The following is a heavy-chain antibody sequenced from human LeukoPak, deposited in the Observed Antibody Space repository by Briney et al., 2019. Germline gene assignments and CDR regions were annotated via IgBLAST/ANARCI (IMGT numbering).Heavy chain of an antibody. D-gene: IGHD3-22*01. CDR1: GYTFTSYY. CDR3: ASLTYYYDSWGFDI. J-gene: IGHJ3*02. Sequence: ASVRVSCKASGYTFTSYYMHWVRQAPGQGLEWMGIINPSGGSTSYAQKFQGRVTMTRDTSTSTVYTELGSLRSEDTAVYYCASLTYYYDSWGFDIWGQGTMVTVSS. V-gene: IGHV1-46*01. CDR2: INPSGGST.